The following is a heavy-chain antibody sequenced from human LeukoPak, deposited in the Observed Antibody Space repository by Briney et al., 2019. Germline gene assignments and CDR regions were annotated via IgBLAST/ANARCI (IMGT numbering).Heavy chain of an antibody. CDR3: AREVQGGYRYGMDV. CDR1: GGSISSYY. V-gene: IGHV4-59*01. CDR2: IYYSGST. Sequence: SETLSLTCTVSGGSISSYYWSWIRQPPGKGLEWIGYIYYSGSTNYNPSLKSRVTISVDTSKNQFSQKLSSVTAADTAVYYCAREVQGGYRYGMDVWGQGTTVTVSS. D-gene: IGHD5-12*01. J-gene: IGHJ6*02.